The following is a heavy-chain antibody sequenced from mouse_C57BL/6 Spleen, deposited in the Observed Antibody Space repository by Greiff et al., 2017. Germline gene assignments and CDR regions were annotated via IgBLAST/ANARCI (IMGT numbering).Heavy chain of an antibody. CDR1: GFTFSSYA. J-gene: IGHJ4*01. D-gene: IGHD2-12*01. CDR2: ISDGGSYT. CDR3: ARVTTLDY. Sequence: DVMLVESGGGLVKPGGSLKLSCAASGFTFSSYAMSWVRQTPEKRLEWVATISDGGSYTYYPDNVKGRFSISRDNAKNHLYLQMSHLKSEDTAMYYCARVTTLDYWGQGTSVTVSS. V-gene: IGHV5-4*03.